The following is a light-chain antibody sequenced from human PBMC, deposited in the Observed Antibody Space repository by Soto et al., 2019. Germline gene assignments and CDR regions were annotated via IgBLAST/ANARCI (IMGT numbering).Light chain of an antibody. CDR2: YAS. Sequence: EIMMTQSPVTLSVSPGERATLSCRASQSVSNNLAWYQQKPGQAPRLLIYYASTRATGIPARFSGSGSGTEFTLTISSLQSEDFALYYWQQYNNWPPITFGQGTRLEIK. CDR1: QSVSNN. V-gene: IGKV3-15*01. CDR3: QQYNNWPPIT. J-gene: IGKJ5*01.